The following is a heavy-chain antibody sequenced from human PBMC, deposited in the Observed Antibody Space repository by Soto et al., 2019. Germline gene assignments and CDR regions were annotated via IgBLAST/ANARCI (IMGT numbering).Heavy chain of an antibody. CDR1: GYTFTSYD. V-gene: IGHV1-8*01. J-gene: IGHJ4*02. D-gene: IGHD3-3*01. CDR3: ARGRRPHDFWSGYKYYFVY. CDR2: MNPNSGNT. Sequence: QVQLVQSGAEVKKPGASVKVSCKASGYTFTSYDINWVRQATGQGLEWMGWMNPNSGNTGYAQKFQGRVTMTRNTSISTAYMELSSLRSEDTSVYYCARGRRPHDFWSGYKYYFVYWGQGTLVTVSS.